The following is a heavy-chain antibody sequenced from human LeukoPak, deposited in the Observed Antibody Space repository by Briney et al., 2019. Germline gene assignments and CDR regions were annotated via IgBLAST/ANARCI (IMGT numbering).Heavy chain of an antibody. CDR2: IYYSGST. Sequence: SETLSLTCTVSGGSISSGGYYWSWIRQHPGKGLEWIGYIYYSGSTYYNPSLKSRVTISVDTSKNHFSLKLSSVAAADTAVYYCARHARIAVARNWFDPWGQGTLVTVSS. J-gene: IGHJ5*02. CDR3: ARHARIAVARNWFDP. CDR1: GGSISSGGYY. V-gene: IGHV4-31*03. D-gene: IGHD6-13*01.